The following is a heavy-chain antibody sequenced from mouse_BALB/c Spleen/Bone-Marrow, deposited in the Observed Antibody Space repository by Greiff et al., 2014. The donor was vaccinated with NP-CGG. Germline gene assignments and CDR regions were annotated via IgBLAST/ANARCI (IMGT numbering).Heavy chain of an antibody. CDR3: ARDKNYGSYWYFDV. CDR1: GFTFTDYY. Sequence: EVQLVESGGGLVQPGGSLRLSCATSGFTFTDYYMSWARQPPGQALEWLGFIRNKANGYTTEYSASVKGRFTISRDNSQSILYLQMNTLRAEDSATYYCARDKNYGSYWYFDVWGAGTTVTVSS. J-gene: IGHJ1*01. D-gene: IGHD2-1*01. V-gene: IGHV7-3*02. CDR2: IRNKANGYTT.